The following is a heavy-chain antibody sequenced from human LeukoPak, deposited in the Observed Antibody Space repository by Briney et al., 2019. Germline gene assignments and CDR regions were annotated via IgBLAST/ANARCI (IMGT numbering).Heavy chain of an antibody. D-gene: IGHD1-14*01. Sequence: ASVKVSCKASGYSFTGYYIHWMRQAPGQGLEWMGGIIPIFGTANYAQKFQGRVTITADESTSTAYMELSSLRSEDTAVYYCARDEEAAATNRAYNWFDPWGQGTLVTVSS. J-gene: IGHJ5*02. V-gene: IGHV1-69*13. CDR3: ARDEEAAATNRAYNWFDP. CDR2: IIPIFGTA. CDR1: GYSFTGYY.